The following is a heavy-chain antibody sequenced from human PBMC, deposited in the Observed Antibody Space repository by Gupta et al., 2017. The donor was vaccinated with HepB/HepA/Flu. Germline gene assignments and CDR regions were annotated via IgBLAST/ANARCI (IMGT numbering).Heavy chain of an antibody. CDR1: GGSIISGGYY. V-gene: IGHV4-31*03. CDR2: IYYTGTT. Sequence: QVQLQESGPGLVKPSQTLSLTCTVSGGSIISGGYYWTWIRQLPGKGLEWIGSIYYTGTTYYNPSLKSRVAISVDTSKNQFSLNLNSVTAADTAVYYCARDRGREAYNHLDYWGQGTLVTVSS. J-gene: IGHJ4*02. CDR3: ARDRGREAYNHLDY. D-gene: IGHD5-24*01.